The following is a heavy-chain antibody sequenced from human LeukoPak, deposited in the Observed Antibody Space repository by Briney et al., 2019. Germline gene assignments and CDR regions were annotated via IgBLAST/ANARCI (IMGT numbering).Heavy chain of an antibody. J-gene: IGHJ4*02. V-gene: IGHV3-20*04. Sequence: GGSLRLSCAASGFTFDDYGLSWVRQVPGKGLEWVSGLNWNGASTGYADSVKGRFTISRDNAKNSLYLQMNSLRAEDTAVYYCARDSSHYYDSSGYHDYWGQGTLVTVSS. CDR2: LNWNGAST. CDR3: ARDSSHYYDSSGYHDY. D-gene: IGHD3-22*01. CDR1: GFTFDDYG.